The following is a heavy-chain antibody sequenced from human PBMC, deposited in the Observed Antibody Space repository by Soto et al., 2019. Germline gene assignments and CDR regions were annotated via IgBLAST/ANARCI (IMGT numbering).Heavy chain of an antibody. CDR1: GFTFRNYA. V-gene: IGHV3-23*01. J-gene: IGHJ4*02. CDR2: ISGSGGST. Sequence: PGGSLRLSCAASGFTFRNYAMSWVRQAPGKGLEWVSSISGSGGSTHYADSMKGRFTSSRDNSKNTLFLQMNSLRAEDTAVYYCAKGDLFTITDYWGQGTLVTVSS. D-gene: IGHD5-12*01. CDR3: AKGDLFTITDY.